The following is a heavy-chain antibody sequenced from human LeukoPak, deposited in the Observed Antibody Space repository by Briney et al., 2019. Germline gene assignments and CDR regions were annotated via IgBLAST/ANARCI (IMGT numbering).Heavy chain of an antibody. D-gene: IGHD1-1*01. CDR3: AEYDSYFDY. V-gene: IGHV3-23*01. CDR1: GFTFSSYA. Sequence: HPGGSLRLSCAASGFTFSSYAMSWVRQAPGKGLEWVSAIIGSGGRTYYADFVKGRFTISRDNSKNTLHLQMNSLRAEDTAIYYCAEYDSYFDYWGQGTLVTVSS. J-gene: IGHJ4*02. CDR2: IIGSGGRT.